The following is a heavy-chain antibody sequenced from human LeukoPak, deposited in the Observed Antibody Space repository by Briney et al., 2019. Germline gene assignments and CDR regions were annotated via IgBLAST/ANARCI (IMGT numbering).Heavy chain of an antibody. CDR3: AREGASRVVRHFDY. CDR1: GFTFSSYS. J-gene: IGHJ4*02. D-gene: IGHD2-21*01. V-gene: IGHV3-21*01. CDR2: ISSSSSYI. Sequence: GGSLRLSCAASGFTFSSYSMNWVRQAPGKGLEWVSWISSSSSYIYYADSVKGRFTISRDNAKNSLYLQMNSLRAEDTALYYCAREGASRVVRHFDYWGQGTLVTVSS.